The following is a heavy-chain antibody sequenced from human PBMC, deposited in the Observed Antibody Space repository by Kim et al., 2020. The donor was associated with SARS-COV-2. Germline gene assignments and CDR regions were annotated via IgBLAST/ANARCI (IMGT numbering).Heavy chain of an antibody. Sequence: SETLSLTCTVSSDSFSAYYWSWIRHLPGKGLEWIGYIFYGGDTNYNPSLRSRVTISWDTSTNQFSLDLTSVTDADTAVHYCARSEGRASWHQFDYWGQG. CDR2: IFYGGDT. CDR1: SDSFSAYY. J-gene: IGHJ4*02. CDR3: ARSEGRASWHQFDY. V-gene: IGHV4-59*01.